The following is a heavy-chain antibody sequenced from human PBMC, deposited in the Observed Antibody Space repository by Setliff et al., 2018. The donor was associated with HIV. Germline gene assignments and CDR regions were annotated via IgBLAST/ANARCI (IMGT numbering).Heavy chain of an antibody. CDR2: VNEDGTEK. CDR3: VRSDWELIRGLWNYYYYYMDV. J-gene: IGHJ6*03. CDR1: GFTFSKHW. D-gene: IGHD2-21*02. V-gene: IGHV3-7*03. Sequence: LRLSCQTSGFTFSKHWMNWVRQAPGRGLEWVANVNEDGTEKHYVDSVKGRFTVSRDNTKNSLYLQINNLRVEDTAVYYCVRSDWELIRGLWNYYYYYMDVWGKGTTVTVSS.